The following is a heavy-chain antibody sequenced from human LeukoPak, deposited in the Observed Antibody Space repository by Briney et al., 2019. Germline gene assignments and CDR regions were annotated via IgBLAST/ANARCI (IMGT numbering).Heavy chain of an antibody. CDR1: GYTFTSYY. Sequence: ASVTVSCTASGYTFTSYYMHWVRQAPGQGLEWMGLINPSGGSASYAQKFQGRVTMTRDMSTSTDYMELSSLRSEDTAVYYCARDNSVEDTAWWFDPWGQGTLVTVSS. D-gene: IGHD4-23*01. V-gene: IGHV1-46*01. CDR2: INPSGGSA. CDR3: ARDNSVEDTAWWFDP. J-gene: IGHJ5*02.